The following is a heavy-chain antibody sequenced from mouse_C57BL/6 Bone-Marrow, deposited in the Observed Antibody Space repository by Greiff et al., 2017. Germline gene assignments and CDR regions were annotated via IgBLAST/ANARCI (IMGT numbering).Heavy chain of an antibody. Sequence: QVQLQQPGAELVMPGASVKLSCKASGYTFTRYWMHWVKQRPGQGLEWIGEIDPSDSYTNYNQKFKGQSTLTVDKYSSTAYMQLSSLTSEDSAVYYCAREGGYGAGMAYWGQGTLVTVSA. CDR3: AREGGYGAGMAY. D-gene: IGHD2-10*02. CDR1: GYTFTRYW. CDR2: IDPSDSYT. V-gene: IGHV1-69*01. J-gene: IGHJ3*01.